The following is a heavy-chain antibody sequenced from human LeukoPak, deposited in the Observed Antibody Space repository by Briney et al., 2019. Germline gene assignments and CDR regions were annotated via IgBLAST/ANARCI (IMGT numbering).Heavy chain of an antibody. D-gene: IGHD3-3*01. CDR2: IYYSGST. CDR1: GGSISSSSYY. CDR3: ARFAARGDDFWSGTHAFDI. Sequence: SETLSLTCTVSGGSISSSSYYWGWIRQPPGKGLEWIGSIYYSGSTYYNPSLKSRVTISVDTSKNQFSLKLSSVTAADTAVYYCARFAARGDDFWSGTHAFDIWGQGTMVTVSS. J-gene: IGHJ3*02. V-gene: IGHV4-39*07.